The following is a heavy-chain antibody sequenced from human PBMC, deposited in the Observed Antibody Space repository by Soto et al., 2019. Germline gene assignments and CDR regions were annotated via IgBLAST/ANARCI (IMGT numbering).Heavy chain of an antibody. J-gene: IGHJ4*01. CDR1: GGSISSGGYY. Sequence: SETLSLTCTVSGGSISSGGYYWSWIRQHPGKGLEWIGYIYYSGSTYYNPSLKSRVTISVDTSKNQFSLKLSSVTAADTAVYYCARSQIKGEVDYGDYGAVDYWGHGTLVTGSS. D-gene: IGHD4-17*01. V-gene: IGHV4-31*03. CDR3: ARSQIKGEVDYGDYGAVDY. CDR2: IYYSGST.